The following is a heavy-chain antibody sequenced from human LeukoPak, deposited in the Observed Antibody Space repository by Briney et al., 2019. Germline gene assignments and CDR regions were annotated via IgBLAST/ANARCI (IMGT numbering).Heavy chain of an antibody. D-gene: IGHD3-10*02. CDR1: GFTFSTYW. J-gene: IGHJ6*01. CDR3: AELGITMIGGV. CDR2: INQDGSEK. V-gene: IGHV3-7*01. Sequence: GGSLRLSCAASGFTFSTYWMSWVRQAPGKGLEWVANINQDGSEKNYVDSVKGRFTISRDNAKNSLYMQMNSLRAEDTAVYYCAELGITMIGGVWGQGSTVTISS.